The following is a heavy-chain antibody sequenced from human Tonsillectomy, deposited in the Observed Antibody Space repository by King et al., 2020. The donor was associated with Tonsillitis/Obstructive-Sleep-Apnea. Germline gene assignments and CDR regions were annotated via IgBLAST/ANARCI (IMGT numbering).Heavy chain of an antibody. D-gene: IGHD4-17*01. Sequence: VQLVESGGGLVQPGGSLRLSCAASGFTFSSYAMSWVRQAPGKGLEWVSAISGSGGSTYYADSVKGRFTISRDNSKNTLYLQMNSLRAEDTAVYYCAKDLDSSYGDPDAFDIWGQGTMVTVSS. CDR3: AKDLDSSYGDPDAFDI. V-gene: IGHV3-23*04. J-gene: IGHJ3*02. CDR1: GFTFSSYA. CDR2: ISGSGGST.